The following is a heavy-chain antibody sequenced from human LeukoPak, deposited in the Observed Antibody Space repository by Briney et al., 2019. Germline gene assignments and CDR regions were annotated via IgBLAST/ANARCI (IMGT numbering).Heavy chain of an antibody. Sequence: GASVKVSCKASGGTFSSYAISWVRQAPGQGLEWMGRIIPIFGIANYAQKFQGRVTITADKSTSTAYMELSSLRSEDTAVYYCARVQTHHRGNSYYYYGMDVWGQGTTVTVSS. J-gene: IGHJ6*02. CDR1: GGTFSSYA. CDR3: ARVQTHHRGNSYYYYGMDV. V-gene: IGHV1-69*04. D-gene: IGHD4-23*01. CDR2: IIPIFGIA.